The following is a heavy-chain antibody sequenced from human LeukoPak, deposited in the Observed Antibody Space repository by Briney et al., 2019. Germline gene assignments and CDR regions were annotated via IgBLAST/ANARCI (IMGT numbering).Heavy chain of an antibody. J-gene: IGHJ4*02. Sequence: PSETLSLTCTVSGGSISSSGHYWGWIRQPPGKGLEWIGSIYYGGNTYYNPSLKSRLTISVDTSKDLFSLKLSSVTAADTAVYYCARHRGSSRGGSGFLQGQFDYWGQGTLVTVSS. CDR1: GGSISSSGHY. CDR2: IYYGGNT. V-gene: IGHV4-39*01. CDR3: ARHRGSSRGGSGFLQGQFDY. D-gene: IGHD3-22*01.